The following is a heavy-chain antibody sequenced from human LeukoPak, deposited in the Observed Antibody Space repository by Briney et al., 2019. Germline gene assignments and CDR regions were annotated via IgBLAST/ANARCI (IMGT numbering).Heavy chain of an antibody. CDR2: IIPIFGTA. Sequence: SVKVSCKASRGTFSSYAISWVRQAPGQGLEWMGGIIPIFGTANYAQKFQGRVTITTDESTSTAYMELSSLRSEDTAVYYCARDSLGSGGSYSSGLSWFDPWGQGTLVTVSS. D-gene: IGHD2-15*01. CDR3: ARDSLGSGGSYSSGLSWFDP. CDR1: RGTFSSYA. V-gene: IGHV1-69*05. J-gene: IGHJ5*02.